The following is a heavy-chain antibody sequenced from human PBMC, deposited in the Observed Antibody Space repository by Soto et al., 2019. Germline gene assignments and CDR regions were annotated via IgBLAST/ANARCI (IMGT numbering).Heavy chain of an antibody. J-gene: IGHJ1*01. Sequence: EVQLVESGGGLVQPGGSLRLSCAPSGFTFSSYAMNWVRQAPGKGLEWVSAITGSGGSKWYADSVKGRFTISRDNSKNTLYLQMNSLRAEDTALYYCANYYGDYAGGEFFQHWGQGTLVTVSS. V-gene: IGHV3-23*04. D-gene: IGHD4-17*01. CDR3: ANYYGDYAGGEFFQH. CDR2: ITGSGGSK. CDR1: GFTFSSYA.